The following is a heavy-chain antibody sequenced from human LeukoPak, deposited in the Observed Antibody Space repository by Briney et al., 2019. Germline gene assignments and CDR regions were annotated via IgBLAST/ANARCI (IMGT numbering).Heavy chain of an antibody. D-gene: IGHD3-9*01. J-gene: IGHJ3*02. V-gene: IGHV4-61*01. CDR2: IYYSGST. CDR1: GGSVSSGSYY. Sequence: SETLSLTCTVSGGSVSSGSYYWRWIRQPPGKGLEWIGYIYYSGSTNYNPSLKSRVTMSVDTSKNQFSLKLSSVTAADTAVYYCARVAFDWSDAFDIWGQGTMVTVSS. CDR3: ARVAFDWSDAFDI.